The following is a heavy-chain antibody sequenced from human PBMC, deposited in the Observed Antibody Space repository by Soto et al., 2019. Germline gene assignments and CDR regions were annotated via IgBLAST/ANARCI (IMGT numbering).Heavy chain of an antibody. CDR1: GGSISSYY. CDR2: IYYSGST. CDR3: ARHTGNDFWSGYYWGKADNWFDP. D-gene: IGHD3-3*01. V-gene: IGHV4-59*08. J-gene: IGHJ5*02. Sequence: PSETLSLTCTVSGGSISSYYWSWIRQPPGKGLEWIGYIYYSGSTNYNPSLKSRVTISVDTSKNQFSLKLSSVTAADTAVYYCARHTGNDFWSGYYWGKADNWFDPWGQGTLVTVSS.